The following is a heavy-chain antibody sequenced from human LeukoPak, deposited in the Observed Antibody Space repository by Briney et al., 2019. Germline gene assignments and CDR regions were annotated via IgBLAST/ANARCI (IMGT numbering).Heavy chain of an antibody. CDR1: GITFGYNW. J-gene: IGHJ5*02. Sequence: PGGSLRLSCAASGITFGYNWMHWVRQGPGKGLVWISRINGDGGGAIYADSVKGRFTVSRDNAKNTLYLQMNSLRAEDTAVYYCARDVPHNWFDTWGQGSLVTVSS. V-gene: IGHV3-74*01. CDR2: INGDGGGA. CDR3: ARDVPHNWFDT.